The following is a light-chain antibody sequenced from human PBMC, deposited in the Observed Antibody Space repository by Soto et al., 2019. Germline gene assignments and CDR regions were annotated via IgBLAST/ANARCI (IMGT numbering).Light chain of an antibody. CDR1: TSNIEAGYD. J-gene: IGLJ3*02. CDR2: SNS. V-gene: IGLV1-40*01. CDR3: QSYDSSLSAAV. Sequence: QSVLTQPPSVSGAPGQKVIISCTGSTSNIEAGYDVHWYQQLPGTAPKLLIYSNSNRPSGVPDRLSGSKSGTSASLAITGLQVEDEADYYCQSYDSSLSAAVFGGGTKLTVL.